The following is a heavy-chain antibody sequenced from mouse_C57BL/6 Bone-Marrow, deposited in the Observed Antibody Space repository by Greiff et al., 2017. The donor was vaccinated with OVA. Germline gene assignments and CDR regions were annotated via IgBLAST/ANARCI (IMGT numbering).Heavy chain of an antibody. CDR3: TTHSSFAY. V-gene: IGHV14-4*01. J-gene: IGHJ3*01. CDR2: IDPENGDT. CDR1: GFNIKDDY. Sequence: EVQLVESGAELVRPGASVKLSCTASGFNIKDDYMHWVKQRPEQGLEWIGWIDPENGDTEYASKFQGKATITADTSSNTAYLQLSSLTSEDTAVYYCTTHSSFAYWGQGTLVTVSA.